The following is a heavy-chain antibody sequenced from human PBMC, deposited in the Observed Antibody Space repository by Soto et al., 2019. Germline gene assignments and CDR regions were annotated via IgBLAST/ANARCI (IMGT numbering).Heavy chain of an antibody. Sequence: EVQLVESGGGLVKPGGYLRLSCAASGFTFSSYSMNWVRQATGKGLEWVSSISSSSSYIYYADSVKGRFTISRDNAKNTLYLQRNSLRAEDTAVYYCAREGYCSGGSCYSPARIYYYYGMGVWGQGTTVTVSS. J-gene: IGHJ6*02. V-gene: IGHV3-21*01. D-gene: IGHD2-15*01. CDR1: GFTFSSYS. CDR2: ISSSSSYI. CDR3: AREGYCSGGSCYSPARIYYYYGMGV.